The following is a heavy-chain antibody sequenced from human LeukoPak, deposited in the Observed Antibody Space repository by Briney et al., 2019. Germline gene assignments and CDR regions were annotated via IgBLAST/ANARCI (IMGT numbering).Heavy chain of an antibody. J-gene: IGHJ3*02. Sequence: GGSLRLSCAASGFTFSSYGMHWVRQAPGKGLECVAFIRYDGSNKYYADSVKGRFTISRDNSKNTLYLQMNSLRAEDTAVYYCAKIPWVPAAMTNDAFDIWGQGTMVTVSS. CDR1: GFTFSSYG. CDR3: AKIPWVPAAMTNDAFDI. CDR2: IRYDGSNK. D-gene: IGHD2-2*01. V-gene: IGHV3-30*02.